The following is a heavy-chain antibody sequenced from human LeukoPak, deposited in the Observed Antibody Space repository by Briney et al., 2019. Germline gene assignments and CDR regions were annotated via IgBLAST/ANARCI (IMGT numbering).Heavy chain of an antibody. CDR3: ARASGFWSGYDSGYFDY. D-gene: IGHD3-3*01. Sequence: GGSLRLSCAASGFTFSSYWMHWVRQAPGKGLEWVSVIYSGGSTYYADSVKGRFTISRDNSKNTLYLQMNSLRAEDTAVYYCARASGFWSGYDSGYFDYWGQGTLVTVSS. CDR2: IYSGGST. CDR1: GFTFSSYW. J-gene: IGHJ4*02. V-gene: IGHV3-53*01.